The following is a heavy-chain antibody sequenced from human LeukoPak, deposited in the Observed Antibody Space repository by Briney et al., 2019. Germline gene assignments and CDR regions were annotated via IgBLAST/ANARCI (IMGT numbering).Heavy chain of an antibody. CDR3: ARFPNSGSYLGHLDI. Sequence: SETLSLTCTVSGGSISSNSYYWGWIRQPPGKGLDWIGSIYYSGSTYYNPSLKSRVTISVDTSKNQFSLKLSSVTAADTAMYYCARFPNSGSYLGHLDIWGQGTMVTVSS. CDR2: IYYSGST. CDR1: GGSISSNSYY. V-gene: IGHV4-39*01. J-gene: IGHJ3*02. D-gene: IGHD1-26*01.